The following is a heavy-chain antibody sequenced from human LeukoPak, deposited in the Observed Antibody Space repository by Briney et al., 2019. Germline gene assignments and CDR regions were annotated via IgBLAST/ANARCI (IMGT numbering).Heavy chain of an antibody. D-gene: IGHD3-3*01. V-gene: IGHV3-23*01. Sequence: PGGTLRLSCAASGFTFSSYAMSWVRQAPGKGLEWVSAISGSGGSTYYADSVKGRFTISRDNSKNSLYLQMNSLRAEDTAVYYCAKDLRRFPTNYWGQGTLVTVSS. J-gene: IGHJ4*02. CDR2: ISGSGGST. CDR3: AKDLRRFPTNY. CDR1: GFTFSSYA.